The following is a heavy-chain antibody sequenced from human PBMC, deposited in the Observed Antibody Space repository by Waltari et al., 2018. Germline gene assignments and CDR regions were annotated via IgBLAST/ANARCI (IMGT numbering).Heavy chain of an antibody. Sequence: QVQLQESGPRLVEPWETLSLTCRISGVSISDYYWSWIRQPAGKGLEFIGRVYTTGTTDHNPSRRSRATVSVDKSKNHFSLSLTSVTAADTAIYYCARGYSDDGGEYFQHWGQGTLVSVSS. CDR1: GVSISDYY. CDR3: ARGYSDDGGEYFQH. V-gene: IGHV4-4*07. J-gene: IGHJ1*01. CDR2: VYTTGTT. D-gene: IGHD3-16*01.